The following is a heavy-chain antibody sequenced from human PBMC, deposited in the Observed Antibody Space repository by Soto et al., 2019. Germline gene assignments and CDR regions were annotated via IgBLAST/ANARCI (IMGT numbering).Heavy chain of an antibody. J-gene: IGHJ6*02. V-gene: IGHV1-69*01. D-gene: IGHD2-2*01. CDR2: IIPIFHTA. CDR3: ARVGYCNTTNCLFYYYHYGMDV. CDR1: GDSFNSYA. Sequence: QVQLVQSGAEVKKPGSSVKVSCKASGDSFNSYAISWVRQAPGQGLEWMGEIIPIFHTANHAQKFQARVTMTADESASTAYMELSGLRSEDTAVYYCARVGYCNTTNCLFYYYHYGMDVWGQGTTVTVS.